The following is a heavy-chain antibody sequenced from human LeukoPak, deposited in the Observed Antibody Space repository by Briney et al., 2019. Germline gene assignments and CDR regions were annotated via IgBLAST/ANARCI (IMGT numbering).Heavy chain of an antibody. J-gene: IGHJ5*02. Sequence: ASVKVSCKASGYTFTSYDINWVRQATGQGLEWMGWMNPNSGGTNYAQKFQGRVTMTRDTSISTAYMELTRLRSDDTAVYYCARYGSWFDPWGQGTLVTVSS. CDR3: ARYGSWFDP. CDR2: MNPNSGGT. V-gene: IGHV1-2*02. CDR1: GYTFTSYD. D-gene: IGHD4-17*01.